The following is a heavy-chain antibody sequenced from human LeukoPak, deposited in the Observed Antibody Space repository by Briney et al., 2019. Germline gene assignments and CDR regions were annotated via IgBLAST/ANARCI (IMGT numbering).Heavy chain of an antibody. CDR3: ARVSGYSGTWYVDY. Sequence: GGSLRLSCAASGFTFSSYWMHWVRQAPGNGLVWVSHISGDGSRTSYADSVKGRFTISRDNAKNTLYLQMNSLRADDTAVYYCARVSGYSGTWYVDYWGQGTLVTVSS. D-gene: IGHD6-13*01. CDR2: ISGDGSRT. J-gene: IGHJ4*02. V-gene: IGHV3-74*01. CDR1: GFTFSSYW.